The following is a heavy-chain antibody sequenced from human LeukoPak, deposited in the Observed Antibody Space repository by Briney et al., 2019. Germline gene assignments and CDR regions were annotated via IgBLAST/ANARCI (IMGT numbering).Heavy chain of an antibody. V-gene: IGHV3-30*02. Sequence: GGSLRLSCEASDSPSISIGMPWSRQAPGKGLEWVPFIRYDGSNKYYADSVKGRFTISRGNSKNTLYLQMISLRAEDTAVYYCATGGNYGDYDWYFDLWGRGILVTVSS. CDR2: IRYDGSNK. J-gene: IGHJ2*01. D-gene: IGHD4-17*01. CDR1: DSPSISIG. CDR3: ATGGNYGDYDWYFDL.